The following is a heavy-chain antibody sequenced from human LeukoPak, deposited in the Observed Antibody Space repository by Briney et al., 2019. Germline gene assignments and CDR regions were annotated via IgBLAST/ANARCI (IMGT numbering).Heavy chain of an antibody. CDR3: ATRGCSGGSCYSYFDY. J-gene: IGHJ4*02. D-gene: IGHD2-15*01. CDR2: FDPEDGET. Sequence: GASVNVSCKVSGYTLTELSMHWVRQAPGKGLEWMGGFDPEDGETIYAQKFQGRVTMTEDTSTDTAYMELSSLRSEDTAVYYCATRGCSGGSCYSYFDYWGQGTLVTVSS. CDR1: GYTLTELS. V-gene: IGHV1-24*01.